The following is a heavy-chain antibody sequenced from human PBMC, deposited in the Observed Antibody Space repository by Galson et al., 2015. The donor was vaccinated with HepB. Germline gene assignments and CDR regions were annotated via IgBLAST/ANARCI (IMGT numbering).Heavy chain of an antibody. CDR3: ARGITVFGVTPFNYYDP. V-gene: IGHV4-39*01. Sequence: SETLSLTCTVSGGSISSSTHYWGWIRQPPGKGLEWIGTTYYSGSTYYNPSLKSRVSIFIDTSKNQFSLGLSSVTAGDTAVYYCARGITVFGVTPFNYYDPWGQGTLVIVSS. D-gene: IGHD3-3*01. J-gene: IGHJ5*02. CDR2: TYYSGST. CDR1: GGSISSSTHY.